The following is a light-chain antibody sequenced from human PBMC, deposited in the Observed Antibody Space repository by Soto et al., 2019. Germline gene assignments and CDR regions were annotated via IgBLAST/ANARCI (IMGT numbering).Light chain of an antibody. V-gene: IGKV3-15*01. CDR2: GAF. CDR1: QSVSSN. J-gene: IGKJ1*01. Sequence: VMTQSPIAQSVYQKERATLSSRASQSVSSNLAWYQQKPGQAPSLLIYGAFTMATGIPARFSGTGSGTEFTLTISCLQSEDFALYYCQLYNDWPLTFGQGTKVDIK. CDR3: QLYNDWPLT.